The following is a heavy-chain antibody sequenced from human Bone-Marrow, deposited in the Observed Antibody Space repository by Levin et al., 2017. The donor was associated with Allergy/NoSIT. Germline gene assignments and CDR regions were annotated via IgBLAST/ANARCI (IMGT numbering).Heavy chain of an antibody. CDR3: AWGAGSYYYFDY. D-gene: IGHD3-10*01. J-gene: IGHJ4*02. CDR1: GGSISSYY. V-gene: IGHV4-59*01. Sequence: SQTLSLTCTVSGGSISSYYWSWIRQPPGKGLEWIGYIYYSGSTNYNPSLKSRVTISVDTSKNQFSLKLSSVTAADTAVYYCAWGAGSYYYFDYWGQGTLVTVSS. CDR2: IYYSGST.